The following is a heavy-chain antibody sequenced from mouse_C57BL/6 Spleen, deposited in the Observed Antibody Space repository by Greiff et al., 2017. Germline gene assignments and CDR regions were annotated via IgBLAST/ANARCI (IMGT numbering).Heavy chain of an antibody. V-gene: IGHV1-82*01. CDR3: ARGGERGFDY. Sequence: QVQLQPSGPELVKPGASVKISCKASGYAFSSSWMNWVKQRPGKGLEWIGRIYPGDGDTNYNGKFKGKATLTADKSSSTAYMQLSSLTSEDSAVYFCARGGERGFDYWGQGTTLTVSS. CDR2: IYPGDGDT. J-gene: IGHJ2*01. CDR1: GYAFSSSW.